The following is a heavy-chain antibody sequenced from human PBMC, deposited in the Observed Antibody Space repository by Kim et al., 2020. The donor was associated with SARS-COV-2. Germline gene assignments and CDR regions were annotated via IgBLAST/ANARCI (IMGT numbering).Heavy chain of an antibody. V-gene: IGHV4-34*01. CDR1: GGSFSGYY. D-gene: IGHD6-13*01. CDR2: INHSGST. J-gene: IGHJ6*03. Sequence: SETLYLTCAVYGGSFSGYYWSWIRQPPGKGLEWIGEINHSGSTNYNPSLKSRVTISVDTSKNQFSLKLSSVTAADTAVYYFAGGRSSSSWTYYYYYMDVWGKGTTVTVSS. CDR3: AGGRSSSSWTYYYYYMDV.